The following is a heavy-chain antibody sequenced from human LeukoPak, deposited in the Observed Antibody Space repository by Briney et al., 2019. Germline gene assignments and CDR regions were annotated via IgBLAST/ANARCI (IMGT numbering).Heavy chain of an antibody. Sequence: PGGSLRLSCAASGFTFSSYGMHWVRQAPGKGLEWVALIGYDGTNEYYADSVKGRFTISRDNSKNTLYLQINSLRAEDTAVYYCAKPISSGWYSFDYWGQGTLVTVSS. V-gene: IGHV3-30*02. J-gene: IGHJ4*02. CDR3: AKPISSGWYSFDY. CDR1: GFTFSSYG. D-gene: IGHD6-19*01. CDR2: IGYDGTNE.